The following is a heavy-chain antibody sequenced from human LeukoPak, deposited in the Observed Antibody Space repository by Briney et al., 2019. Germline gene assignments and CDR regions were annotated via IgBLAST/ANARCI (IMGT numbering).Heavy chain of an antibody. J-gene: IGHJ2*01. CDR3: ARYWFGYFDL. V-gene: IGHV3-48*03. D-gene: IGHD2-8*02. Sequence: PGGSLRLSCAASGFTFSSYEMNWVRQAPGKGLEWVSYISSSGSTIYYADSVKGRFTISRDNAKNTLYLQMNSLRAEDTAVYYCARYWFGYFDLWGRGTLVTVSS. CDR2: ISSSGSTI. CDR1: GFTFSSYE.